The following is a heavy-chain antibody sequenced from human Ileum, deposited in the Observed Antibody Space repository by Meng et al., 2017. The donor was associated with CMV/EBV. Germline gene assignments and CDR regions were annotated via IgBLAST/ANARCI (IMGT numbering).Heavy chain of an antibody. J-gene: IGHJ5*02. Sequence: SETLSLTCAVYGGSFSGYYWSWIRQPPGKGLEWIGEINHSGSPNYNPSLKSGVTISVDTSKNQFSLKLSSVTAADTAVYYCARGPWNIVVVPVGPGWFDPWGHGTRVTGAS. V-gene: IGHV4-34*01. CDR1: GGSFSGYY. CDR3: ARGPWNIVVVPVGPGWFDP. D-gene: IGHD2-2*01. CDR2: INHSGSP.